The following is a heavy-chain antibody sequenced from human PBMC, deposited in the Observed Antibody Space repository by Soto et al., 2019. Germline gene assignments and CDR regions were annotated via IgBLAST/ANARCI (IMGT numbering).Heavy chain of an antibody. Sequence: QVQLVQSGAEVKKPGASVKVSCKASGYTFTSNDINWVRQATGQGFEWMGWMSPKSGDTGYAQKFQGRVTMTRDTSIRTAYIELSSLRSEDTAVYYCAGGPPNWGVDFWGQGTLVTVPS. D-gene: IGHD7-27*01. CDR3: AGGPPNWGVDF. CDR2: MSPKSGDT. J-gene: IGHJ4*02. CDR1: GYTFTSND. V-gene: IGHV1-8*01.